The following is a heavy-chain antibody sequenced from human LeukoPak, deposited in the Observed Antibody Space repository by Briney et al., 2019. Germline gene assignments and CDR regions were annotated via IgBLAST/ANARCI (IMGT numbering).Heavy chain of an antibody. D-gene: IGHD4-17*01. V-gene: IGHV1-18*01. CDR3: AREGFTVSPYYYMDV. CDR2: ISAYNGNT. Sequence: ASVKVSCKASGYTFTSYGISWVRQAPGQGLEWMGWISAYNGNTNYAQKLQGRVTMTTDTSTSTAYMELRSLRSDDTAVYYCAREGFTVSPYYYMDVWGKGTTVTVSS. CDR1: GYTFTSYG. J-gene: IGHJ6*03.